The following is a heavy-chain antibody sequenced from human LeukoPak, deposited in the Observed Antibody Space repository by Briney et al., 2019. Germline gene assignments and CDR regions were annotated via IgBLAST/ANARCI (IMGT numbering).Heavy chain of an antibody. D-gene: IGHD5-24*01. CDR3: ARHEEEDGYNAKPVDY. J-gene: IGHJ4*02. CDR1: GGSIRSNNY. Sequence: PSETLSLTCTVSGGSIRSNNYWGWIRQPPGMGLEWIGTIYYSGNTYYNPSLKSRVTISIDTSQNQFSLRLSSVTAADTAVYYCARHEEEDGYNAKPVDYWGQETLVTVSS. V-gene: IGHV4-39*01. CDR2: IYYSGNT.